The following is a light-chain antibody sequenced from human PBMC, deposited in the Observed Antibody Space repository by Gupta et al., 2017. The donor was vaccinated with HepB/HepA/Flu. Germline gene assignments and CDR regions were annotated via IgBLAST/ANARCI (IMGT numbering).Light chain of an antibody. J-gene: IGKJ1*01. Sequence: TVLTQSPPSLTFTLGHPASISCRSSQSPVHSDGNIYLNWLQQRPGQPPRLLIYKISSRFSGVPDRFGGSGAGTDFTLHISRVEAEDVGIYYCMQTTHFPRTFGQGT. CDR2: KIS. CDR1: QSPVHSDGNIY. CDR3: MQTTHFPRT. V-gene: IGKV2-24*01.